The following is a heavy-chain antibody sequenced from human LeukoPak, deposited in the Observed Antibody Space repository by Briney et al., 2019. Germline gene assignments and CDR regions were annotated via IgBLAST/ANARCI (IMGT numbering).Heavy chain of an antibody. CDR1: GGSISTYH. CDR2: IYYSGNT. CDR3: ARGGGDCSSTSCSFDY. D-gene: IGHD2-2*01. V-gene: IGHV4-59*12. J-gene: IGHJ4*02. Sequence: SETLSLTCTVSGGSISTYHWSWIRQPPGKGLEWIDYIYYSGNTNYDPSLKSRVTISLDTSKNQFSLKLSSVTAADTAVYYCARGGGDCSSTSCSFDYWGQGTLVTVSS.